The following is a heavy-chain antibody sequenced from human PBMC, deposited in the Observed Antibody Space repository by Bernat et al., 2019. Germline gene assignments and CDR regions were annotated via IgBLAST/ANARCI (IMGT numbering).Heavy chain of an antibody. V-gene: IGHV1-18*01. CDR2: ISAYNGNT. J-gene: IGHJ6*02. CDR3: ARHCSGGSCYSGDYYYGMDV. CDR1: GYTFTSYG. D-gene: IGHD2-15*01. Sequence: QVQLVLSGAEVKKPGASVKVSCKASGYTFTSYGISWVRQAPGQGLEWMGWISAYNGNTNYAQKLQGRVTMTTDTSTSTAYMELRSLRSDDTAVYYCARHCSGGSCYSGDYYYGMDVWGQGTTVTVSS.